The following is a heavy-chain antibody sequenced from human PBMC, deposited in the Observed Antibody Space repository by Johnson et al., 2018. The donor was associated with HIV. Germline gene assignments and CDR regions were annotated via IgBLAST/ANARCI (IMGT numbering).Heavy chain of an antibody. V-gene: IGHV3-15*01. CDR3: TTDVPGGPYYNAFDI. D-gene: IGHD1-26*01. CDR2: IKSKTSGGTA. CDR1: GFTFSNVW. J-gene: IGHJ3*02. Sequence: EVQLVESGGGLVKPGGSLRLSCAASGFTFSNVWMTWVRQSPGKGLEWVGRIKSKTSGGTADYTAPLKGRFTISRDDSKNTLYLQMNSLKTEDMAVYYCTTDVPGGPYYNAFDICGQGTMVTVSS.